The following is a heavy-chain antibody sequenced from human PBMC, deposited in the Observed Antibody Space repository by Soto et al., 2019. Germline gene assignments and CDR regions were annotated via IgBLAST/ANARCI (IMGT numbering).Heavy chain of an antibody. V-gene: IGHV1-69*02. J-gene: IGHJ3*01. Sequence: QVHLEQSGAEVKKPGSSVKVSCKAAGGTFSTYTLIWVRQAPGQGLEWMGRIIPMLTVTNSAQKFQGSVTLTADKSTSTAFMELTSLTSDDTAVYYCSIGSWSAETFDVWGQGTMVTVSS. D-gene: IGHD2-2*01. CDR2: IIPMLTVT. CDR1: GGTFSTYT. CDR3: SIGSWSAETFDV.